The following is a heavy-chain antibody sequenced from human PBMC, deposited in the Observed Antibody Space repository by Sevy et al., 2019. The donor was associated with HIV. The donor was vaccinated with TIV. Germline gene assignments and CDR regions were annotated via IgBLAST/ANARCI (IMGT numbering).Heavy chain of an antibody. Sequence: GGSLRLSCVVSGFSFSSYWMSWVRQVPGKGLEWVANIKQDGSEKDYVDSVKGRLTISRDNAKNSLYLQMNSLRAEDTGVYYCARVVGSYYDWTEGCYFDSWGQGTLVTVSS. V-gene: IGHV3-7*01. CDR1: GFSFSSYW. D-gene: IGHD5-12*01. CDR2: IKQDGSEK. CDR3: ARVVGSYYDWTEGCYFDS. J-gene: IGHJ4*02.